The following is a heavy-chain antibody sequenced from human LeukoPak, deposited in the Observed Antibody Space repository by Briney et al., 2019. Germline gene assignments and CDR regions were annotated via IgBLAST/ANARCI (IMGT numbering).Heavy chain of an antibody. J-gene: IGHJ1*01. D-gene: IGHD3-22*01. CDR2: IKSDGKT. Sequence: PGGSLRLSCEGSGFTFRRYWMHWVRQAPGKGLVWVSRIKSDGKTNYADSVKGRFTISRDNAKNTVSLQMDSLRAEDTGVYYCARAPSEVGGYYPEYFRHWGQGTLVTVSS. CDR1: GFTFRRYW. V-gene: IGHV3-74*01. CDR3: ARAPSEVGGYYPEYFRH.